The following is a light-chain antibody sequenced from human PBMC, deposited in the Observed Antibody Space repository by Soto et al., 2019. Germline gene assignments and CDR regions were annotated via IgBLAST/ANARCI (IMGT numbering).Light chain of an antibody. CDR3: SSYTSDATHVV. V-gene: IGLV2-14*03. J-gene: IGLJ2*01. Sequence: QSVLTQPTSVPGSPGQSITISCTGSSSDVGLYDYVSWYQQHPGKAPKLMIYDVNDRPSGVSDRFSGSKSGNTASLTISGLQADDEADYFCSSYTSDATHVVFGGGTKLTVL. CDR2: DVN. CDR1: SSDVGLYDY.